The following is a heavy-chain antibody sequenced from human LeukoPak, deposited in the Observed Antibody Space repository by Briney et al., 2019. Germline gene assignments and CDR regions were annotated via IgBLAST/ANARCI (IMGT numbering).Heavy chain of an antibody. CDR1: GFTFSRFA. D-gene: IGHD3-22*01. Sequence: GRSLRLSCGGSGFTFSRFAMNWVRQAPGQGLEWVSIISYGGNNPQYSESVKGRFTISRDNTKNMVYLQMNSLRPEDTAVYYCARAPDSSGYFYYFDSWGQGALVTVSS. CDR3: ARAPDSSGYFYYFDS. J-gene: IGHJ4*02. V-gene: IGHV3-30-3*01. CDR2: ISYGGNNP.